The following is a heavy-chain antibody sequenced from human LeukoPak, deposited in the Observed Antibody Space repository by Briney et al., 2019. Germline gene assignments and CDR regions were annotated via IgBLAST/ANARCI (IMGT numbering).Heavy chain of an antibody. V-gene: IGHV4-4*07. CDR1: GGSISSYY. D-gene: IGHD3-10*01. CDR2: IYTSGST. CDR3: ARGSYYGSGSYYYYMDV. Sequence: SETLSLTCTVSGGSISSYYWSWIRQPAGKGLEWIGRIYTSGSTNYNPSLKSRVTMSVDTSKNQFPLKLSSVTAADTAVYYWARGSYYGSGSYYYYMDVWGKGTTVTISS. J-gene: IGHJ6*03.